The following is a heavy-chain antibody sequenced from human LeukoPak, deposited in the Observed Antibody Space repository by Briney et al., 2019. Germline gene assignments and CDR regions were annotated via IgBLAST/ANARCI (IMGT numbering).Heavy chain of an antibody. CDR1: GYTFTNYG. J-gene: IGHJ5*02. CDR2: ISTYNGHT. V-gene: IGHV1-18*01. CDR3: ARDHAAGWELPLNWFDP. D-gene: IGHD4-23*01. Sequence: ASVKVSCKASGYTFTNYGINWVRQAPGQGLEWMGWISTYNGHTNYAQKLQGRVTMTTDTSTSTAYMELRSLRSDDTAVYYCARDHAAGWELPLNWFDPWGQGTLVTVSS.